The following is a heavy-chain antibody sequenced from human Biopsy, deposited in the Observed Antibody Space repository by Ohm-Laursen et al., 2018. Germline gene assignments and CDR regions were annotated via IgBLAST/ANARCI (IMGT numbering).Heavy chain of an antibody. Sequence: SSVKVSCKASGYTFTSHDINWVRQAAGQGLEWMGWMSPNTGNTVYAQRFQDRVTMTSDTSTGTAYMELTSLTSDDTAVYFCARWETTLGRSLDSWGQGTLVAVSS. J-gene: IGHJ4*02. CDR3: ARWETTLGRSLDS. V-gene: IGHV1-8*01. CDR1: GYTFTSHD. D-gene: IGHD1-26*01. CDR2: MSPNTGNT.